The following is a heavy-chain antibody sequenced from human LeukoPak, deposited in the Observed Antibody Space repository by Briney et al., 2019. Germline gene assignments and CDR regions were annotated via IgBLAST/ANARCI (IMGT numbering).Heavy chain of an antibody. CDR1: GGSFSGYY. CDR2: INHSGST. Sequence: SETLSLTCAVYGGSFSGYYWSWIRQPPGKGLEWIWEINHSGSTNYNPSLKSRVTISVDTSKNQFSLKLSSVTAADTAVYYCARGGYYDSSGYCWFDPWGQGTLVTVSS. CDR3: ARGGYYDSSGYCWFDP. V-gene: IGHV4-34*01. J-gene: IGHJ5*02. D-gene: IGHD3-22*01.